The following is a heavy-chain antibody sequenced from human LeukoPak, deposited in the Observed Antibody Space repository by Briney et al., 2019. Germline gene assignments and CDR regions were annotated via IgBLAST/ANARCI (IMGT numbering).Heavy chain of an antibody. CDR1: GGSISSGDYY. D-gene: IGHD2-21*02. J-gene: IGHJ3*02. CDR3: ARSLAYAYCGGDCQGAFDI. Sequence: PSQTLSLTCTVSGGSISSGDYYWSWIRQPPGKGLEWIGSIYYSGSTYYNPSLKSRVTISVDTSKNQFSLKLSSVTAADTAVYYCARSLAYAYCGGDCQGAFDIWGQGTMVTVSS. CDR2: IYYSGST. V-gene: IGHV4-30-4*08.